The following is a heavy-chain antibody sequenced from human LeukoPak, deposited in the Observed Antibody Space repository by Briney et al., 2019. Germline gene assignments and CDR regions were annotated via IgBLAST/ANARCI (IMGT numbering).Heavy chain of an antibody. CDR1: GFTSTDYG. Sequence: PRGSLRLSCIGSGFTSTDYGMSWVRRAPGKGLEWVGCIRSKASGATIEYAASVKGRFSIARDDSKNIAYLQMNSLKTEDTAVYYCTRDAYSTGWNSDYWGQGTPVTVSS. J-gene: IGHJ4*02. CDR2: IRSKASGATI. D-gene: IGHD6-19*01. V-gene: IGHV3-49*04. CDR3: TRDAYSTGWNSDY.